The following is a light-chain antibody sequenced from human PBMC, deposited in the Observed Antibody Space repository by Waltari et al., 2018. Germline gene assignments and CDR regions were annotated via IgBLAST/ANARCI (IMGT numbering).Light chain of an antibody. V-gene: IGKV1-39*01. CDR2: TAS. Sequence: DIQMTQSPSSLSASLGDRVSITCRASQNIRKYLNWYQQKPGKAPKPLIYTASNLQSGVPSRFSGSGSGTDFTLTISSLQPEDFATYYCQQGSSAPLTFGGGTNVDI. CDR3: QQGSSAPLT. CDR1: QNIRKY. J-gene: IGKJ4*01.